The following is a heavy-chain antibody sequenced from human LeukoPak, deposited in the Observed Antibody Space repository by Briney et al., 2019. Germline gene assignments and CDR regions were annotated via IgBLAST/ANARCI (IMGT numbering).Heavy chain of an antibody. D-gene: IGHD2-15*01. CDR2: ISGSGGST. Sequence: QSGGSLRLSCAASGFTFSSYAMSWVRQAPGKGLEWVSAISGSGGSTYYADSVKGRFTISRDNSKNTLYLQMNSLRAEDTAVYYCARVRVVSYYGMDVWGQGTTVTVSS. V-gene: IGHV3-23*01. CDR3: ARVRVVSYYGMDV. CDR1: GFTFSSYA. J-gene: IGHJ6*02.